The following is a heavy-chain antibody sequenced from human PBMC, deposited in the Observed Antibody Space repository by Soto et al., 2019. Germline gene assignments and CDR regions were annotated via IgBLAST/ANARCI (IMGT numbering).Heavy chain of an antibody. CDR1: GGTFSSYA. J-gene: IGHJ5*02. CDR3: ARGRRIAAAGPLYWFDP. CDR2: IIPILGTA. Sequence: SVKVSCKASGGTFSSYAISWLRQAPGQGLEWVGGIIPILGTANYAQKFQGRVTITADESTSTAYMELSSLRSEDTAVYYCARGRRIAAAGPLYWFDPWGQGTLVTVSS. D-gene: IGHD6-13*01. V-gene: IGHV1-69*13.